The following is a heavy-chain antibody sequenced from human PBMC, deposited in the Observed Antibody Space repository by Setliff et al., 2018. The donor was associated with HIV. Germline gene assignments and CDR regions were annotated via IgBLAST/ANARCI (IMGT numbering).Heavy chain of an antibody. D-gene: IGHD1-26*01. CDR1: GGTFSSYA. J-gene: IGHJ3*01. CDR3: ARGHSHGYGYSGSYGPFDF. Sequence: SVKVSCKASGGTFSSYAINWVRQAPGQGLQWMGGIIPMFGTLNFAQKFQGRVTISTDDSTSTAYMELNSLRSEDTAVYYCARGHSHGYGYSGSYGPFDFWGQGTMVTVSS. CDR2: IIPMFGTL. V-gene: IGHV1-69*05.